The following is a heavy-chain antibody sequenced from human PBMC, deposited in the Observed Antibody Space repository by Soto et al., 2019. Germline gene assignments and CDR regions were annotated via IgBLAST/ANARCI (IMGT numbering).Heavy chain of an antibody. CDR2: INAGNGNT. D-gene: IGHD6-19*01. V-gene: IGHV1-3*01. Sequence: ASLKDCGNAPVDTYANNAVHWGRHDPGKRRKWMGWINAGNGNTKYSQKFQGRVTITRDTSASTAYMDLSSLRSEDTAVYYCARXPSHYSSGWYGKGWFDPWGQGTLVTVSS. CDR1: VDTYANNA. J-gene: IGHJ5*02. CDR3: ARXPSHYSSGWYGKGWFDP.